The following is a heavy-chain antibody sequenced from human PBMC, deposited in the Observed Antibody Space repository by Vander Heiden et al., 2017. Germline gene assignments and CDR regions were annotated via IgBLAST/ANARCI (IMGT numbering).Heavy chain of an antibody. CDR1: S. V-gene: IGHV3-48*02. CDR2: IKTTGNTI. Sequence: SMDWVRQAPGKGLEWVSYIKTTGNTIYYADSVRGRFTITRDNAKNSLYLQMNSLRDEDTAVYYCARILGGYCRGENGYGGSNDFWGQGTLVTVSS. J-gene: IGHJ4*02. CDR3: ARILGGYCRGENGYGGSNDF. D-gene: IGHD2-15*01.